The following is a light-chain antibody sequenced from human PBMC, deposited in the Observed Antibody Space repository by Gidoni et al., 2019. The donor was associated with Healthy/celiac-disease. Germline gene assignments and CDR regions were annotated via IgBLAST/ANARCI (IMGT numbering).Light chain of an antibody. Sequence: DIQMTQSPASPSASVGDRVTITCRASQSISSYFNWYQQKPGKAPKLLIYAASSLQSGVPSRFSSSGSATDFTLTISSLLPADFATYYCQQSYSTPPYTFGQGTKLEIK. CDR2: AAS. CDR1: QSISSY. J-gene: IGKJ2*01. V-gene: IGKV1-39*01. CDR3: QQSYSTPPYT.